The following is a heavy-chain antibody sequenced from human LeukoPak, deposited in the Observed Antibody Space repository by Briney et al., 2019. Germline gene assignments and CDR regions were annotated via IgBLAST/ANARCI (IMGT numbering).Heavy chain of an antibody. CDR3: ARGDPGIVGATFSDYYYYYGMDV. CDR1: GGTFSSYA. D-gene: IGHD1-26*01. V-gene: IGHV1-69*13. Sequence: SVKVSCKASGGTFSSYANSWVRQAPGQGLEWMGGIIPIFGTANYAQKFQGRVTITADESTSTAYMELSSLRSEDTAVYYCARGDPGIVGATFSDYYYYYGMDVWGQGTTVTVSS. CDR2: IIPIFGTA. J-gene: IGHJ6*02.